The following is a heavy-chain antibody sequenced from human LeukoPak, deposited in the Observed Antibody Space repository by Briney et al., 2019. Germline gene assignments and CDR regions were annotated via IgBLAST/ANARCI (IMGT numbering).Heavy chain of an antibody. J-gene: IGHJ6*03. V-gene: IGHV4-4*07. Sequence: SETLSLTCTVSGGSISSYYWSWIRQPAGKGLEWMGRIYTSGSTNYNPSLKSRVTMSVDTSKNQFSLKLSSVTAADTAVYYCARDGSSGWRDYYYYYYMDVWGKGTTVTVSS. CDR3: ARDGSSGWRDYYYYYYMDV. CDR1: GGSISSYY. D-gene: IGHD6-19*01. CDR2: IYTSGST.